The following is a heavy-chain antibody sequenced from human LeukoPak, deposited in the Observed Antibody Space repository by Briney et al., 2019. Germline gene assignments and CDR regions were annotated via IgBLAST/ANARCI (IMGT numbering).Heavy chain of an antibody. CDR3: ARDRYYYDSSGYYYMDV. CDR2: IYYSGTT. D-gene: IGHD3-22*01. CDR1: GGSISSYY. V-gene: IGHV4-59*01. J-gene: IGHJ6*03. Sequence: SETLSLTCTVSGGSISSYYWSWIRQPPGKGLEWIGYIYYSGTTNYNPSLKSRVTISVDTSKNQFSLKLSSVTAADTAVYYCARDRYYYDSSGYYYMDVWGKGTTVTVSS.